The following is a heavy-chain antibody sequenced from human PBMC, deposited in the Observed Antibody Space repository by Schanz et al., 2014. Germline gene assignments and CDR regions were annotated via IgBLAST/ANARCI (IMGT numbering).Heavy chain of an antibody. Sequence: DVQLLESGGGLVQPGGSLRLSCTASGFTFSTYAMSWVRQAPGKGLEWVSYICSSGNTIYYADSVKGRFTISRDNAKNSLFLQMNRLRAEDTALYYCAIIGVMVAVAGTRADYWGQGTLVTVSS. V-gene: IGHV3-48*04. CDR1: GFTFSTYA. J-gene: IGHJ4*02. D-gene: IGHD6-19*01. CDR3: AIIGVMVAVAGTRADY. CDR2: ICSSGNTI.